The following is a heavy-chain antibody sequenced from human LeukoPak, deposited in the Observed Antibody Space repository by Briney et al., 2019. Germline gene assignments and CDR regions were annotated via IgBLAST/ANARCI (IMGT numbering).Heavy chain of an antibody. CDR1: GFTFSSYA. Sequence: GGSLRLSCAASGFTFSSYAMSWVRQAPGKGLEWVPAISGSGGSTYYADSVKGRFTISRDNSKNTLYLQMNSLRAEDTAVYYCAKRYLDSSGLGWGQGTLVTVSS. CDR2: ISGSGGST. J-gene: IGHJ4*02. V-gene: IGHV3-23*01. CDR3: AKRYLDSSGLG. D-gene: IGHD6-19*01.